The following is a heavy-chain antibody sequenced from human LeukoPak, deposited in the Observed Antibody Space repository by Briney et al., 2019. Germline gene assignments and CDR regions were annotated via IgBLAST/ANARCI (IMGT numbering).Heavy chain of an antibody. J-gene: IGHJ6*03. CDR3: AKALTDELMSRSHYDFWSGYHPSGTVYYYMDV. D-gene: IGHD3-3*01. CDR1: GFSFSSYA. V-gene: IGHV3-23*01. CDR2: ISSSGSDT. Sequence: PGGSLRLSCAASGFSFSSYAMSWVRQAPGKGLEWVSAISSSGSDTNYANSVKGRFIISRDNSKNTLYMQLQRLRAEETAIYYCAKALTDELMSRSHYDFWSGYHPSGTVYYYMDVWGEGATVTVSS.